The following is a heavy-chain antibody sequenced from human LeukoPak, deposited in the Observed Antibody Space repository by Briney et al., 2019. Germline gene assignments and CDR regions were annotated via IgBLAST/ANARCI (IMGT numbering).Heavy chain of an antibody. D-gene: IGHD2-21*01. CDR3: ARVPFHYYSMDV. CDR2: IYHSGST. CDR1: GGSISSSNW. Sequence: KPSGTQSLTCAVSGGSISSSNWWSWVRQPPGKGLEWIGEIYHSGSTNYNPSLKSRVTISVDDSKNQLSLKVTSVTAADTAVYYCARVPFHYYSMDVWGQGTTVTVSS. J-gene: IGHJ6*02. V-gene: IGHV4-4*02.